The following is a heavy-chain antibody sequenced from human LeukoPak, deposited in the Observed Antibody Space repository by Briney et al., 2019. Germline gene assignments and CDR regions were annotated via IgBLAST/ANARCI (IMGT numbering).Heavy chain of an antibody. V-gene: IGHV3-23*01. CDR1: GFTFSSYA. CDR3: AKKGTRWFGEFDY. D-gene: IGHD3-10*01. CDR2: ITDSGGNT. J-gene: IGHJ4*02. Sequence: GGSLRLSCAASGFTFSSYAMNWVRQAPGKGLEWVSTITDSGGNTWYADSVKGRFTISRDNSKNTLYLQMNSLRAEDTAVYYCAKKGTRWFGEFDYWGQGTLVTVSS.